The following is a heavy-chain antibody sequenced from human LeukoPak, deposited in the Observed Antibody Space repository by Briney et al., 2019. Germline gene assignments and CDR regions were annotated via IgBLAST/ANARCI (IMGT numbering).Heavy chain of an antibody. J-gene: IGHJ6*02. CDR1: GFTFSSYA. CDR2: ISSSGGST. CDR3: AREVVIFPDYYYYGMDV. V-gene: IGHV3-23*01. Sequence: GGSLRLSRAASGFTFSSYAMSWVRQAPGKGLEWVSSISSSGGSTYYADSVKGRFTISRDNSKNTLYLQMNSLRAEDTAVYYCAREVVIFPDYYYYGMDVWGQGTTVTVSS. D-gene: IGHD2/OR15-2a*01.